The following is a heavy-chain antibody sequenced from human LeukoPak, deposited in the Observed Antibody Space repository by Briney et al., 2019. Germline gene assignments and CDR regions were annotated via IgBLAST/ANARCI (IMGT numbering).Heavy chain of an antibody. J-gene: IGHJ5*02. Sequence: GASVKVSCKASGYTFTSYGISWVRQAPGQGLEWMGWISAYNGNTNYAQKLQGRVTMTTDTSTSTVYMELSSLRSEDTAVYYCAREAVVVVAAMYNWFDPWGQGTLVTVSS. CDR1: GYTFTSYG. V-gene: IGHV1-18*01. D-gene: IGHD2-15*01. CDR2: ISAYNGNT. CDR3: AREAVVVVAAMYNWFDP.